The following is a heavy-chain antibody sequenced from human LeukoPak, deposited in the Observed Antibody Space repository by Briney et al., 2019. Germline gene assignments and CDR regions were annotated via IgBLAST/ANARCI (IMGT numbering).Heavy chain of an antibody. Sequence: GASVTVSCKASGYTFTGYYMHWVRQAPGQGLEWMGWINPNSGGTNYAQKFQGRVTMTRDTSISTAYMELSRLRSDDTAVYYCARVPDPGIVVVPAAIRGFDYWGQGTLVTVSS. CDR2: INPNSGGT. CDR1: GYTFTGYY. D-gene: IGHD2-2*02. J-gene: IGHJ4*02. CDR3: ARVPDPGIVVVPAAIRGFDY. V-gene: IGHV1-2*02.